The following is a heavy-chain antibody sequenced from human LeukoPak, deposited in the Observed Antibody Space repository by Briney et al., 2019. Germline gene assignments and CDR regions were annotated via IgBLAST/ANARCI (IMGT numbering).Heavy chain of an antibody. CDR1: GFTFSSYS. V-gene: IGHV3-21*01. J-gene: IGHJ3*02. CDR3: AVNYCSSTSCYVDAFDI. Sequence: GGFLRLSCAASGFTFSSYSMNWVRQAPGKGLEWVSSISSSSSYIYYADSVKGRFTISRDNAKNSLYLQMNSLRAEDTAVYYCAVNYCSSTSCYVDAFDIWGQGTMVTVSS. CDR2: ISSSSSYI. D-gene: IGHD2-2*01.